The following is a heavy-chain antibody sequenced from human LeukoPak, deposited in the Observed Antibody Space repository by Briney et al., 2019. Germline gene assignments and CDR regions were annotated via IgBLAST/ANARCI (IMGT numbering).Heavy chain of an antibody. CDR3: ARLLLWFGELPGYFDY. CDR1: GGSISSSYSY. Sequence: SETLSLTCTVSGGSISSSYSYWGWLRQPPGKGLEWIGNIYHSGSTYYNPSLKSRVTISVDTSKNQFSLKLRSVTAADTAVYYCARLLLWFGELPGYFDYWGQGTLVTVSS. CDR2: IYHSGST. J-gene: IGHJ4*02. D-gene: IGHD3-10*01. V-gene: IGHV4-39*07.